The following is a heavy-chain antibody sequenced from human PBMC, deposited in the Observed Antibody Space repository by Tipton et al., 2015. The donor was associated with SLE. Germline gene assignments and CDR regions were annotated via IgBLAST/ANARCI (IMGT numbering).Heavy chain of an antibody. CDR3: TRRLGSGSFIDY. CDR1: GFTFSSYA. J-gene: IGHJ4*02. Sequence: SLRLSCAASGFTFSSYAMSWVRQAPGKGLEWVSAISGSGGSTYYADSVKGRFTISRDNSKNTLYLQMNSLRAEDTAVYYCTRRLGSGSFIDYWGQGTLVTVSS. CDR2: ISGSGGST. D-gene: IGHD1-26*01. V-gene: IGHV3-23*01.